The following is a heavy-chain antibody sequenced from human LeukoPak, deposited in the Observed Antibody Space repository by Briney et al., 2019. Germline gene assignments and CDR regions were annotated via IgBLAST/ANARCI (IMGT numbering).Heavy chain of an antibody. CDR3: ARLVTVTINWFDP. J-gene: IGHJ5*02. CDR2: INHSGST. D-gene: IGHD4-17*01. V-gene: IGHV4-34*01. CDR1: GGSFSGYY. Sequence: SETLSLTCAVYGGSFSGYYWSWIRQPPGKGLEWIGEINHSGSTNYNPSLKSRVTISVDTSKNQFSLKLSSVTAADTAVYYCARLVTVTINWFDPWGQGTLVTVSS.